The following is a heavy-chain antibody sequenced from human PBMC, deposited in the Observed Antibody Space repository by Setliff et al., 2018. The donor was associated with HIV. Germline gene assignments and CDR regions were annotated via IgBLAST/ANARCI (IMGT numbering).Heavy chain of an antibody. D-gene: IGHD3-9*01. CDR1: GGSISSHY. CDR3: ARDGSHYDILTGYYIIGWFDP. CDR2: IYYSGST. V-gene: IGHV4-59*11. J-gene: IGHJ5*02. Sequence: NTSEPLSLTCTVSGGSISSHYWSWVRQPPGKGLEWIGYIYYSGSTNYNPSLKSRVTISVDTSKNQFSLKLSSVTAADTAVYYCARDGSHYDILTGYYIIGWFDPWGQGTLVTVSS.